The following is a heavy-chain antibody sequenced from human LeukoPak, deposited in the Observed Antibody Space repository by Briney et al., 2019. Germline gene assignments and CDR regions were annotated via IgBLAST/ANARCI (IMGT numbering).Heavy chain of an antibody. CDR1: GGTFSSYT. CDR2: IIPILGIA. J-gene: IGHJ3*02. Sequence: SVKVSCKASGGTFSSYTISWVRQAPGQGLEWMGRIIPILGIANYAQKFQGRVTITADKSTSTAYMELGSLRSEDTAVYYCARTMTTVVTAGPLAFDIWGQGTMVTVSS. V-gene: IGHV1-69*02. CDR3: ARTMTTVVTAGPLAFDI. D-gene: IGHD4-23*01.